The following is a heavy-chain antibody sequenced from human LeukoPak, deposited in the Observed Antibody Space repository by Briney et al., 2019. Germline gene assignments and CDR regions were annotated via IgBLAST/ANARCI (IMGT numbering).Heavy chain of an antibody. CDR1: GSTFSSYA. J-gene: IGHJ4*02. V-gene: IGHV3-30*04. CDR3: AREGEYYYDSSGYYFDY. D-gene: IGHD3-22*01. Sequence: GGSLRLSCAASGSTFSSYAMHWVRQAPGKGLEWVAVISYDGSNKYYADSVKGRFTISRDNAKNSLYLQMNSLRADDTAVYYCAREGEYYYDSSGYYFDYWGQGTLVTVSS. CDR2: ISYDGSNK.